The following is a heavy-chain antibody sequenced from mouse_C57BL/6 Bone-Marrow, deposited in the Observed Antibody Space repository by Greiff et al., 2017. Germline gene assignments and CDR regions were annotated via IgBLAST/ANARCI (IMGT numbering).Heavy chain of an antibody. CDR1: GYTFTSYG. CDR3: ARFDYVGFAY. V-gene: IGHV1-81*01. J-gene: IGHJ3*01. CDR2: IYPRSGNT. Sequence: QVQLQQSGAELARPGASVKLSCKASGYTFTSYGISWVKQRTGQGLEWIGEIYPRSGNTYYNEKFKGKATLTADKSSSTAYMELRSLTSGDSAVYFCARFDYVGFAYWGQGTLVTVSA. D-gene: IGHD2-4*01.